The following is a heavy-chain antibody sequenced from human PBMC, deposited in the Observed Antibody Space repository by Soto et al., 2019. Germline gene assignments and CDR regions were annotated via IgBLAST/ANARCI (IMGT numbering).Heavy chain of an antibody. V-gene: IGHV4-59*01. Sequence: QVQLQESGPGLVKPSETLSLTCTVSGGSISSYYWSWIRQPPGKGLEWIGYIYYSGSTNYNPSLKSRVTISVETSKNQFSLKLSSVTAADTAVYYCARDRSEPENNWFDPWGQGTLVTVSS. CDR2: IYYSGST. CDR3: ARDRSEPENNWFDP. CDR1: GGSISSYY. D-gene: IGHD3-3*01. J-gene: IGHJ5*02.